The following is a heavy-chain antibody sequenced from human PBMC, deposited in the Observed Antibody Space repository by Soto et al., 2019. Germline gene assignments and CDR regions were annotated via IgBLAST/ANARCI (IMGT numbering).Heavy chain of an antibody. V-gene: IGHV1-69*12. CDR1: GGTFSSYA. CDR3: ASLGDIGLVPTANRSLYYRTDV. Sequence: QVQLVQSGAEVKKPGSSVKVSCKASGGTFSSYAISWVRQAPGQGLEWMGGIIPIFGTANYAQKFQGRVTLTAEESTRTADMERRSLRSEEAAVCYCASLGDIGLVPTANRSLYYRTDVWGQGTTVTVSS. J-gene: IGHJ6*02. CDR2: IIPIFGTA. D-gene: IGHD2-2*01.